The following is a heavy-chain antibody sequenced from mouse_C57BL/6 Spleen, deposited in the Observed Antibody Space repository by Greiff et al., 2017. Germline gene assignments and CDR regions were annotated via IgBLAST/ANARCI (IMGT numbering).Heavy chain of an antibody. J-gene: IGHJ4*01. D-gene: IGHD2-12*01. V-gene: IGHV1-78*01. CDR3: AGGCVDDLYAMDY. CDR1: GYTFTDHT. Sequence: QVQLQQSDAELVKPGASVKISCKVSGYTFTDHTIHWMKQRPEQGLEWIGYIYPRDGSTKYNEKFKGKATLTADKSSSTAYMQLNSLTSEDSAVYYCAGGCVDDLYAMDYWGQGTSVTVSS. CDR2: IYPRDGST.